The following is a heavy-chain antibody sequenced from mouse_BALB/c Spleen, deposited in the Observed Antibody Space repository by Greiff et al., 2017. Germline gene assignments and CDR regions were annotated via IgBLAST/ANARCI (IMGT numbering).Heavy chain of an antibody. J-gene: IGHJ4*01. CDR1: GFNIKDTY. V-gene: IGHV14-3*02. D-gene: IGHD2-3*01. CDR3: ARDGYFYAMDY. CDR2: IDPANGNT. Sequence: EVQLVESGAELVKPGASVKLSCTASGFNIKDTYMHWVKQRPEQGLEWIGRIDPANGNTKYDPKFQGKATITADTSSNTAYLQLSSLTSEDTAVYYCARDGYFYAMDYWGQGTSVTVSS.